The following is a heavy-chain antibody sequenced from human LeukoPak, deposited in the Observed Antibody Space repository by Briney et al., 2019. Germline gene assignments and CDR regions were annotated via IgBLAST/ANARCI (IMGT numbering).Heavy chain of an antibody. J-gene: IGHJ4*02. D-gene: IGHD6-19*01. CDR3: ARVDSSGWSPPFDC. V-gene: IGHV3-30-3*01. Sequence: GGSLRLSCAASGFTFSSYAMHWVRQAPGKGLEWVAVISYDGSNKYYADSVKGRFTISRDNAKNSLYLQMNSLRAEDTAVYYCARVDSSGWSPPFDCWGQGTLVTVSS. CDR2: ISYDGSNK. CDR1: GFTFSSYA.